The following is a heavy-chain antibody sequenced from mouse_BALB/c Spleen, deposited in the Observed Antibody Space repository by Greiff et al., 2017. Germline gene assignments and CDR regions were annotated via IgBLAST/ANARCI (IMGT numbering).Heavy chain of an antibody. CDR1: GYTFTSYW. D-gene: IGHD1-1*01. J-gene: IGHJ3*01. CDR3: ARSPSTASFAY. Sequence: QVQLQQSGAELAKPGASVKMSCKASGYTFTSYWMHWVKQRPGQGLEWIGYINPSTGYTEYNQKFKDKATLTADKSSSTAYMQLSSLTSEDSAVYYCARSPSTASFAYWGQGTLVTVSA. V-gene: IGHV1-7*01. CDR2: INPSTGYT.